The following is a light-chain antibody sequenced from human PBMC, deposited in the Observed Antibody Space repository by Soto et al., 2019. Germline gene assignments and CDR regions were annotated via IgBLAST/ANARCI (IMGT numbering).Light chain of an antibody. V-gene: IGLV2-8*01. J-gene: IGLJ1*01. CDR2: EVS. CDR1: SSDVGGYNY. CDR3: SSYAGSNNLI. Sequence: QSVLTQPPSASGSPGQSVTISCTGTSSDVGGYNYVSWYQQHPGKAPKLMIYEVSKRPSGVPDRFSGSKSGNTASLTVSGLQAEDEADYYCSSYAGSNNLIFGTGTKVTXL.